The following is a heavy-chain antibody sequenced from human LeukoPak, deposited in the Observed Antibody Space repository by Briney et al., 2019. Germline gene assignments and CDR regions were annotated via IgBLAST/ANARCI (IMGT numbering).Heavy chain of an antibody. CDR1: GGSISSYY. Sequence: PSGTLSLTCTVSGGSISSYYWSWIRQPPGKGLEWIGYIYYSGSTNYNPSLKSRVTISVDTSKNHFSLKLSSVTAADAAVYYCARDERRRDGYNYAEVWGQGTLVTVSS. D-gene: IGHD5-24*01. CDR3: ARDERRRDGYNYAEV. J-gene: IGHJ4*02. V-gene: IGHV4-59*01. CDR2: IYYSGST.